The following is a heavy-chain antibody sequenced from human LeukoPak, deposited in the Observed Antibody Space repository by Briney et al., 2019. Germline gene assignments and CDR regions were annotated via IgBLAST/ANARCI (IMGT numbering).Heavy chain of an antibody. Sequence: ASVKVSCKTSAYTFTGHYVHWVRQAPGQGPEWMGWINPNSGGTNYAQKFQGRVTMTRDTSISTAYMELSGLRSDDTAVYYCARYSYCGGDCYTFDYWGQGTLVTVSS. J-gene: IGHJ4*02. V-gene: IGHV1-2*02. CDR1: AYTFTGHY. CDR3: ARYSYCGGDCYTFDY. D-gene: IGHD2-21*02. CDR2: INPNSGGT.